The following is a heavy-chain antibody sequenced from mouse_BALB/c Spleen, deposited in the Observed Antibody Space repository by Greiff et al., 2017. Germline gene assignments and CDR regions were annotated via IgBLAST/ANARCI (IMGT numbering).Heavy chain of an antibody. CDR1: GFNIKDTY. D-gene: IGHD1-1*01. V-gene: IGHV14-3*02. Sequence: VQLQQSGAELVKPGASVKLSCTASGFNIKDTYMHWVEQRPEQGLEWIGRIDPANGNTKYDPKFQGKATITADTSSNTAYLQLSSLTSEDTAVYYCARDYGSSYEGYAMDYWGQGTSVTVSS. CDR2: IDPANGNT. J-gene: IGHJ4*01. CDR3: ARDYGSSYEGYAMDY.